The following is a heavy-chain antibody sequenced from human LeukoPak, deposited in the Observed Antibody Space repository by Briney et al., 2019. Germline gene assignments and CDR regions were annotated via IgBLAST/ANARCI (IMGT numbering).Heavy chain of an antibody. D-gene: IGHD2-15*01. V-gene: IGHV1-8*01. CDR3: ARVYCSGGSCYLPFGY. CDR1: GYTFTSYD. J-gene: IGHJ4*02. Sequence: ASVKVSCKASGYTFTSYDINWVRLATGQGLEWMGWMNPNSGNTGYAQKFQGRVTMTRNTSISTAYMELSSLRSEDTAVYYCARVYCSGGSCYLPFGYWGQGTLVTVSS. CDR2: MNPNSGNT.